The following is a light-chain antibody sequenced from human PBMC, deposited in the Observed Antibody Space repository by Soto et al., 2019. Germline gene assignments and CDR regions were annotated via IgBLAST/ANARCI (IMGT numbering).Light chain of an antibody. CDR3: AAWDDSLDNVL. Sequence: QSVLTQPPSASGTPGQTVTISCSGGSANIGRNTVNWYQQVPGTAPKLLIHTNIQRPSGVPDRFSGSKSGTSVSLAISGLQSEDEADYYCAAWDDSLDNVLFGGGTKVTVL. CDR2: TNI. J-gene: IGLJ2*01. CDR1: SANIGRNT. V-gene: IGLV1-44*01.